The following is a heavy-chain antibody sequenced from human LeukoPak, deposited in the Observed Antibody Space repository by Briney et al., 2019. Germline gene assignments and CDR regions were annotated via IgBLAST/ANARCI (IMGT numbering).Heavy chain of an antibody. CDR2: IYYSGNT. J-gene: IGHJ3*02. CDR3: AGWRGVLDAFDI. D-gene: IGHD3-10*01. V-gene: IGHV4-59*01. CDR1: GGSIGSYY. Sequence: SETLSLTCTVSGGSIGSYYWSWIRQPPGKGLEWIGYIYYSGNTNYSPSLKSRVTISVDTSKNQFSLKLSSVTAADTAVYYCAGWRGVLDAFDIWGQGTMVTVSS.